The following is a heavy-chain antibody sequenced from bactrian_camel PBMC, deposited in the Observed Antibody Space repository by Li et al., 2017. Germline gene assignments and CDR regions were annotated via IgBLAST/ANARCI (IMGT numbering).Heavy chain of an antibody. CDR3: AARTYSSGYPTLHPSDYAY. Sequence: VQLVESGGGSVQAGGSLRLSCTASGSTLTTNTMAWFRQAPGKEREGVAAISSDDQTSYAESVEGRFTISKDNAKNTVYLQMNSLKPEDTAMYYCAARTYSSGYPTLHPSDYAYWGQGTQVTVS. J-gene: IGHJ4*01. CDR1: GSTLTTNT. CDR2: ISSDDQT. V-gene: IGHV3S53*01. D-gene: IGHD2*01.